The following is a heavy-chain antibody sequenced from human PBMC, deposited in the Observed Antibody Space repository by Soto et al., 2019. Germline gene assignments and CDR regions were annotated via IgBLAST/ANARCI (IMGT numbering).Heavy chain of an antibody. D-gene: IGHD4-17*01. Sequence: ETLSLTCAVYGGSFSGYYWSWIRQPPGKGLEWIGEINHSGSTNYNPSLKSRVTISIDTSKTQFSLKMNSVTAADTAVYFCGGQDYGAKGYYFENWGQGALVTVSS. CDR2: INHSGST. V-gene: IGHV4-34*01. J-gene: IGHJ4*02. CDR1: GGSFSGYY. CDR3: GGQDYGAKGYYFEN.